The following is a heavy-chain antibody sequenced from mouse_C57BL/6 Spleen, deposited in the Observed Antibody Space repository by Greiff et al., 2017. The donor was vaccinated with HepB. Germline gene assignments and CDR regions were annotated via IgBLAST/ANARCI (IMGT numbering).Heavy chain of an antibody. V-gene: IGHV2-6-1*01. D-gene: IGHD2-2*01. Sequence: VQLQESGPGLVAPSQSLSITCTVSGFSLTSYGVHWVRQPPGKGLEWLVVIWSDGSTTYNSALKSRLSISKDNSKSQVFLKMNSLQTDDTAMYYCARHAGYDPFYAMDYWGQGTSVTVSS. CDR1: GFSLTSYG. CDR2: IWSDGST. CDR3: ARHAGYDPFYAMDY. J-gene: IGHJ4*01.